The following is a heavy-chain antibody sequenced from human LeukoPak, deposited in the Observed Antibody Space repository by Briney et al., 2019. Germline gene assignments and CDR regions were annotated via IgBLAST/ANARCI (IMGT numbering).Heavy chain of an antibody. J-gene: IGHJ4*02. CDR2: INPNTGGT. Sequence: ALVTVSFTATGYTFTGYSIHWERQAPGQGLEWMGWINPNTGGTNYAQKFQGRVTMARDTSISTVYMELSSLRFDDTAVFYCARAPDYDYLWGTYPLGYWGQGTLVTVSS. D-gene: IGHD3-16*01. V-gene: IGHV1-2*02. CDR3: ARAPDYDYLWGTYPLGY. CDR1: GYTFTGYS.